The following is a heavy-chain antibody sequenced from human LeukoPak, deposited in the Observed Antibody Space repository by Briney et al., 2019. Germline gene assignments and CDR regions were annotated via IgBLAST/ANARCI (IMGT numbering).Heavy chain of an antibody. D-gene: IGHD4-17*01. Sequence: SETLSLTCTVSGGSISSYYWSWIRQPPGKGLEWIGYIYYSGSTNYNPSLKSRVTISVDTSKNQFSLKLSSVTAADTAVYYCARVLDYEDAFDIWGQGTMVTVSS. CDR3: ARVLDYEDAFDI. CDR2: IYYSGST. V-gene: IGHV4-59*01. CDR1: GGSISSYY. J-gene: IGHJ3*02.